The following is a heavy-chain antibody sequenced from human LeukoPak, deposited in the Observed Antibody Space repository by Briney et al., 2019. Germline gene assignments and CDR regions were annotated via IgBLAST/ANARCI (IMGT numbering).Heavy chain of an antibody. D-gene: IGHD2-15*01. CDR1: GFTFSNDV. CDR3: ARPVTATDRFYFFDS. Sequence: GESLRLSCAASGFTFSNDVMRWVRQAPGKGLEWVSSITSGGSTYYADSVKGRFTISRDNSENTLYLQMNSLRAEDTAVYYCARPVTATDRFYFFDSWGQGTLVTVSS. V-gene: IGHV3-23*01. CDR2: ITSGGST. J-gene: IGHJ4*02.